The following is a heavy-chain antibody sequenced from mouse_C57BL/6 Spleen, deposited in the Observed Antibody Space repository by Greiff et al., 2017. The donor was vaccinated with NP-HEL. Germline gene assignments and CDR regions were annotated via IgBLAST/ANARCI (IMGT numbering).Heavy chain of an antibody. V-gene: IGHV1-4*01. J-gene: IGHJ1*03. D-gene: IGHD1-1*01. Sequence: QVQLQPSGAELARPCASVKMSCKASCYTFSCSTMPWVKPRPGHGLGWIWYINPSSGYTKYNQKFKDKATLTADKSSSTAYMQLSSLTSEDSAVYYCAREDYGSSYFDVWGTGTTVTVSS. CDR2: INPSSGYT. CDR3: AREDYGSSYFDV. CDR1: CYTFSCST.